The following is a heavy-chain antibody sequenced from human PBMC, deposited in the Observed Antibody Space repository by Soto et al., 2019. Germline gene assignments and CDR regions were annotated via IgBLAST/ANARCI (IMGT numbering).Heavy chain of an antibody. Sequence: PSETLSLTCAVSGGSFSGYYWIWIRQPPGTGLEWIGEINHSGSTNYNPSLKSRVTISVDTSKNQFSLKLTSVTAADTAVYYCVIHQLTRFFDYWCQGILVTVSS. D-gene: IGHD3-10*01. J-gene: IGHJ4*02. CDR2: INHSGST. CDR1: GGSFSGYY. CDR3: VIHQLTRFFDY. V-gene: IGHV4-34*01.